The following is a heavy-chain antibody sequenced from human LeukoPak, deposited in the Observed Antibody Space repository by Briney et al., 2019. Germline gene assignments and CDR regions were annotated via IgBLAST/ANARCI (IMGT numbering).Heavy chain of an antibody. Sequence: PGGSLRLSCVGSGFSLDYYAMHWVRQVPGKGLEWVSSISWDSGSQAYADSVKGRFTISRYNAKNSLFLQMNSLRPEDTAFYYCIKDMGFDLLKDAFHIWGQGTLVTVSS. V-gene: IGHV3-9*01. J-gene: IGHJ3*02. D-gene: IGHD3-9*01. CDR3: IKDMGFDLLKDAFHI. CDR1: GFSLDYYA. CDR2: ISWDSGSQ.